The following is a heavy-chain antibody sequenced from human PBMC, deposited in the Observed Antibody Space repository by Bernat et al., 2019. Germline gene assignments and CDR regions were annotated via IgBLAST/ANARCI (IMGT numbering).Heavy chain of an antibody. Sequence: QVQLVESGGGVVQPGRSLRLSCAASGFTFSSYGMHWVRQAPGKGLEWVAVISYDGSNKYYADSGKGRFTISRDNSKNTRELQRNSRRAEDTAGEDGAKKDEGWRGVSGLDDWGQGTRVT. CDR1: GFTFSSYG. CDR3: AKKDEGWRGVSGLDD. CDR2: ISYDGSNK. D-gene: IGHD2-15*01. V-gene: IGHV3-30*18. J-gene: IGHJ4*02.